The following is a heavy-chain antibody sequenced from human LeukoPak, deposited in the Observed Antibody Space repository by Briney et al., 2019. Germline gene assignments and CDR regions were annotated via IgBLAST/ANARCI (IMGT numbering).Heavy chain of an antibody. CDR3: ARGGDYYGSGSSHSFDY. J-gene: IGHJ4*02. D-gene: IGHD3-10*01. Sequence: SETLSLTCTVSGGSISSYYWSWIRQPPGKGLEWIGYIYYSGSTNYNPSLKSRVTISVDTSKNQFSLKLSSVTAADTAVYYCARGGDYYGSGSSHSFDYWGQGTLVTVSP. CDR2: IYYSGST. V-gene: IGHV4-59*01. CDR1: GGSISSYY.